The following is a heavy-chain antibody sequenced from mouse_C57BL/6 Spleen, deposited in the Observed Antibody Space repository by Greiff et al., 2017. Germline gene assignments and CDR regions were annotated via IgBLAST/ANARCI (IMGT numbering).Heavy chain of an antibody. CDR3: TRRPPIYYGYYEGSAMDY. CDR2: IDPETGGT. J-gene: IGHJ4*01. D-gene: IGHD2-1*01. Sequence: QVQLKESGAELVRPGASVTMSCKASGYTFTDYDMHWVKQTPVHSLEWIGAIDPETGGTAYNQKFKGKATLTVDKSSSTAYMELRNLTSEDSAVYYCTRRPPIYYGYYEGSAMDYWGQGTSVTVSS. CDR1: GYTFTDYD. V-gene: IGHV1-15*01.